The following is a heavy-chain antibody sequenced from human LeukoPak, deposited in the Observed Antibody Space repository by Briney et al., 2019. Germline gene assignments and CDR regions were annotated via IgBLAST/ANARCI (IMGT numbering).Heavy chain of an antibody. V-gene: IGHV3-30*18. Sequence: PGGSLRLSCAASGFTFSSYGMHWVRQAPGKGLEWVAVISYDGSNKYYADSVKGRFTISRDNSKNTLYLQMNSLRAEDTAVYYCAKDTEWFGELLHPFDYWGQGTLVTVSS. CDR2: ISYDGSNK. CDR1: GFTFSSYG. D-gene: IGHD3-10*01. J-gene: IGHJ4*02. CDR3: AKDTEWFGELLHPFDY.